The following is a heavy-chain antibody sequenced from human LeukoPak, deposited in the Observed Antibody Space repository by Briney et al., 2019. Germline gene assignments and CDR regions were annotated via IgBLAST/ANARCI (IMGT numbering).Heavy chain of an antibody. J-gene: IGHJ4*02. CDR1: GGTFSSCA. CDR2: IIPIFGTA. D-gene: IGHD5-24*01. V-gene: IGHV1-69*01. Sequence: SVKVSCKASGGTFSSCAISWVRQAPGQGLEWMGGIIPIFGTANYAQKFQGRVTITADESTSTAYMELSSLRSEDTAVYYCARGEMATIFGELDYWGQGTLVTVSS. CDR3: ARGEMATIFGELDY.